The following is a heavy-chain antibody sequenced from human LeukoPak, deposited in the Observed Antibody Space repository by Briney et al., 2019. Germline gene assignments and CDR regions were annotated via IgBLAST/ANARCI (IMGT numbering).Heavy chain of an antibody. D-gene: IGHD4-11*01. CDR1: GFTVSSNY. Sequence: GGSLRLSCAASGFTVSSNYMSWVRQAPGKGLEWVSVIYSGGSTYYADSVKGRFTISRDNSKNTLYLQMNSLRAEDTAVYYCARAAHYSNDAFDIWGQGTMVTVSS. J-gene: IGHJ3*02. CDR2: IYSGGST. CDR3: ARAAHYSNDAFDI. V-gene: IGHV3-53*01.